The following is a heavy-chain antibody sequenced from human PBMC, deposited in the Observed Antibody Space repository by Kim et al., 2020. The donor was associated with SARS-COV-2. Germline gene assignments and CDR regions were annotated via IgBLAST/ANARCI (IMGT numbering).Heavy chain of an antibody. J-gene: IGHJ6*02. Sequence: GGSLRLSCAASGFIFGGHDMHWVRQGTGKGLEWVSAIGTAGETFYEESVKGRFIISRENGKNSLYLQMDSLRAGDTAVYYCARGIHVWLGVDVWGQGTTV. V-gene: IGHV3-13*04. CDR3: ARGIHVWLGVDV. D-gene: IGHD3-10*01. CDR2: IGTAGET. CDR1: GFIFGGHD.